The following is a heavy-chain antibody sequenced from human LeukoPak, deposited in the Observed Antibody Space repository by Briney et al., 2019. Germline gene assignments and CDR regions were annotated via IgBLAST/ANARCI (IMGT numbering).Heavy chain of an antibody. CDR1: GGSISSYY. V-gene: IGHV4-59*08. J-gene: IGHJ4*02. Sequence: PSETLSLTCTVSGGSISSYYWSWIRQPPGKGLEWIGYIYYSGSTNYNPSLKSRVTISVDTSKNQFSLKLSSVTAADTAVYYCARHLPGPYGSGSYSSGFGYWGQGTLVTVSS. CDR3: ARHLPGPYGSGSYSSGFGY. CDR2: IYYSGST. D-gene: IGHD3-10*01.